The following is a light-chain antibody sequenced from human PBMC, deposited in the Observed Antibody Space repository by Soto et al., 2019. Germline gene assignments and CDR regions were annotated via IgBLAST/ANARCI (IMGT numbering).Light chain of an antibody. CDR3: QSYDSSLSGSWV. CDR1: SSNIGAGYD. V-gene: IGLV1-40*01. CDR2: GNS. Sequence: QPVLTQPPSVSGAPGQRVTISCTGSSSNIGAGYDVHWYQQVPGTAPKLLIYGNSHRPSGVPDRFSGSKSGTSASLAITGLQAEDEADYYCQSYDSSLSGSWVFGGGTKVTVL. J-gene: IGLJ3*02.